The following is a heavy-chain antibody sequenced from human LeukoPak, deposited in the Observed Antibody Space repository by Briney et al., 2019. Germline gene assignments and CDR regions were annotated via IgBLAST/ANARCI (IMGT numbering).Heavy chain of an antibody. V-gene: IGHV3-9*01. CDR3: ARNLASSSSPLDYFDY. CDR1: GFTFDDYA. D-gene: IGHD6-13*01. Sequence: PGGSLRPSCAASGFTFDDYAMHWVRQAPGKGLEWVSGISWNSGSIGYADSVKGRFTISRDNAKNSLYLQMNSLRAEDTAVYYCARNLASSSSPLDYFDYWGQGTLVTVSS. J-gene: IGHJ4*02. CDR2: ISWNSGSI.